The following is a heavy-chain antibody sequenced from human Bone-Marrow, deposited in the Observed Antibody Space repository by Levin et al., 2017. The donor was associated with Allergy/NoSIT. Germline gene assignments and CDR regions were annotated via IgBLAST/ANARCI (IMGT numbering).Heavy chain of an antibody. CDR1: GGSISSYY. D-gene: IGHD2-2*01. V-gene: IGHV4-59*08. J-gene: IGHJ5*02. CDR3: ARHAGCSSTSCYLPNWFDP. CDR2: IYYSGST. Sequence: PSETLSLTCTVSGGSISSYYWSWIRQPPGKGLEWIGYIYYSGSTNYNPSLKSRVTISVDTSKNQFSLKLSSVTAADTAVYYCARHAGCSSTSCYLPNWFDPWGQGTLVTVSS.